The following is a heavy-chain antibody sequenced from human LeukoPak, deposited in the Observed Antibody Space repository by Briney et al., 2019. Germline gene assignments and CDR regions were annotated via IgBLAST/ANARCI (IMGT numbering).Heavy chain of an antibody. J-gene: IGHJ3*02. CDR3: ARDRGEDYYGSGNYLRAFDI. V-gene: IGHV3-21*01. CDR1: GFTFSSYS. Sequence: GGSLRLSCAASGFTFSSYSMNWVRQAPGKGLEWVSSISSSSSYIFYADSVKGRFTISRDNAKKSLSLQMNSLRAEDTAVYYCARDRGEDYYGSGNYLRAFDIWGQGTMVTVSS. CDR2: ISSSSSYI. D-gene: IGHD3-10*01.